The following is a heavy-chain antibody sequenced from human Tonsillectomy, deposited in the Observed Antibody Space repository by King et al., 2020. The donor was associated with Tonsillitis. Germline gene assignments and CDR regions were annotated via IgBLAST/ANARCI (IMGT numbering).Heavy chain of an antibody. CDR1: GYSFTSYW. D-gene: IGHD3-9*01. J-gene: IGHJ4*02. CDR2: IYPGDSDT. CDR3: SRRVILTGYYLNDY. Sequence: VQLVESGAEVKKPGESLKISCKGSGYSFTSYWIGWVRQMPGKGLEWMGIIYPGDSDTRYSPSFQGQVTISTDKSISTAYLPGSSLTASDTAMYYCSRRVILTGYYLNDYWGQGTLVTVSS. V-gene: IGHV5-51*01.